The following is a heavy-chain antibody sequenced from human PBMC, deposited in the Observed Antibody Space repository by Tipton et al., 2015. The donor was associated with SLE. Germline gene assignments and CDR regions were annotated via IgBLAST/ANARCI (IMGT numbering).Heavy chain of an antibody. CDR2: IYSSGTT. V-gene: IGHV4-4*07. Sequence: GLVKPSDTLSLTCAVSGGSISSYYWSWIRQPAGKGLEWIGRIYSSGTTNYYPSLKSRVTMSVDTSKNHFSLKLSSVTAADTAVYYCARHDTNYGRNWFDPWGQGTLVTVSS. J-gene: IGHJ5*02. CDR3: ARHDTNYGRNWFDP. CDR1: GGSISSYY. D-gene: IGHD2-8*01.